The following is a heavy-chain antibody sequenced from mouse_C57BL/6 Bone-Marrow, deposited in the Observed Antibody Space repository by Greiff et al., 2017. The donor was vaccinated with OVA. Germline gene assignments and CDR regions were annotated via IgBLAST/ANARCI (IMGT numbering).Heavy chain of an antibody. CDR1: GYTFTSYG. Sequence: QVQLKESGAELARPGASVKLSCKASGYTFTSYGISWVKQRTGQGLEWIGEIYPRSGNTYYNEKFKGKATLTADKSSSPAYMELRSLTSEDSACFICEKPQSFELWGPGTTRSVSS. CDR3: EKPQSFEL. CDR2: IYPRSGNT. V-gene: IGHV1-81*01. D-gene: IGHD3-2*02. J-gene: IGHJ2*01.